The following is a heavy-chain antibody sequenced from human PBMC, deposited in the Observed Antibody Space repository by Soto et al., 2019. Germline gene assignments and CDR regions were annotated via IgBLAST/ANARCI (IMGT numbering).Heavy chain of an antibody. CDR2: IYWDDDK. V-gene: IGHV2-5*02. Sequence: QITLKESGPTLVKPTQTLTLTCTFSGFSLTTGGVGVAWIRQPPGKALEWLAGIYWDDDKRYSPSLKNRLTVTKDTSKNQVVLTMTNLAPVDTATYYCAHTPFFGDKLDFWGQGTLVSVSS. D-gene: IGHD2-21*01. CDR1: GFSLTTGGVG. CDR3: AHTPFFGDKLDF. J-gene: IGHJ4*02.